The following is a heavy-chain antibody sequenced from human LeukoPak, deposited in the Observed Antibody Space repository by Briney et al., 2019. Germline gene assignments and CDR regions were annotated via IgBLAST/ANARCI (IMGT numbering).Heavy chain of an antibody. D-gene: IGHD6-6*01. CDR2: IYTSGSS. Sequence: SETLSLTCTVSGASISSYFWSWIRQPAGKGLEWIGRIYTSGSSNYNPSLKSRVTISVDTSKNQFSLKLSSVTAADTAVYYCARGLSSSSGFGYWGQGTLVTVSS. V-gene: IGHV4-4*07. J-gene: IGHJ4*02. CDR1: GASISSYF. CDR3: ARGLSSSSGFGY.